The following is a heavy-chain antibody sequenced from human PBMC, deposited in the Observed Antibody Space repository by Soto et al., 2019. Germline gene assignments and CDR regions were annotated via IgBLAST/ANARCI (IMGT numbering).Heavy chain of an antibody. V-gene: IGHV4-34*01. D-gene: IGHD6-13*01. CDR3: ARGEPGGSSSFYYFDY. CDR2: INHSGST. CDR1: GGSFSGYY. Sequence: SETLSLTCAVYGGSFSGYYWSWIRQPPGKGLEWIGEINHSGSTNYNPSLKSRVTISVDTSKNQFSLKLSSVTAADTAVYYCARGEPGGSSSFYYFDYWGQGTLVTVSS. J-gene: IGHJ4*02.